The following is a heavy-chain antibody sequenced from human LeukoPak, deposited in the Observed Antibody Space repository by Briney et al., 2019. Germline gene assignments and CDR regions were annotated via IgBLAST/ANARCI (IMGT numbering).Heavy chain of an antibody. J-gene: IGHJ6*03. V-gene: IGHV3-33*01. CDR3: ARGGSYWERNYYYYYMDV. D-gene: IGHD1-26*01. CDR2: IWSDATNE. Sequence: GTSLRLSCEASGFTFSHFGMHWVRQAPGKGLEWVAVIWSDATNEYYADSVKGRFTISRDNFKRTVSLEMNSLRAEDTAVYYCARGGSYWERNYYYYYMDVWGKGTTVTVSS. CDR1: GFTFSHFG.